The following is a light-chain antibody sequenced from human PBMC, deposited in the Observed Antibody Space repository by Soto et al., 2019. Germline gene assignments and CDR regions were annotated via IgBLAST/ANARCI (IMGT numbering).Light chain of an antibody. Sequence: EIVLTQSPATLSLSPGERATLSCRASHSVDIYVDWYQQKPGQAPRLLIYDASKRTTGIAATFSGSGSGTNLTLTISRLESENFAVYYCQQRHNLITFGQGTRPET. CDR1: HSVDIY. CDR2: DAS. J-gene: IGKJ5*01. V-gene: IGKV3-11*01. CDR3: QQRHNLIT.